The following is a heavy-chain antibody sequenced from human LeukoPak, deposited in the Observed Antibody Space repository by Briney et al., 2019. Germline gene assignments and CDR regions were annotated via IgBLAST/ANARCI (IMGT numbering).Heavy chain of an antibody. Sequence: SETLSLTCTVSGGYISSYYWSWIRQPPGKGLVWIGYIYYSGSTNYNPSLKSRVTISVGTSKNQFSLKLSSVTAADTAVYYCATANDYGDYWYFDLWGRGTLVTVSS. CDR2: IYYSGST. D-gene: IGHD4-17*01. CDR3: ATANDYGDYWYFDL. J-gene: IGHJ2*01. V-gene: IGHV4-59*01. CDR1: GGYISSYY.